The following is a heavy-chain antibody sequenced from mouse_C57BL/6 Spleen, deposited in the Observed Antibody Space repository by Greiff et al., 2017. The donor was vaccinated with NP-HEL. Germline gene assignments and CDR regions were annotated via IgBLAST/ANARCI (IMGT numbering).Heavy chain of an antibody. CDR2: INYDGSST. CDR3: ARETGTDNYYAMDY. D-gene: IGHD4-1*01. Sequence: EVMLVESEGGLVQPGSSMKLSCTASGFTFSDYYMAWVRQVPEKGLEWVANINYDGSSTYYLDSLKSRFIISRDNAKNILYLQMSSLKSEDTATYYCARETGTDNYYAMDYWDQGTSVTVSS. CDR1: GFTFSDYY. V-gene: IGHV5-16*01. J-gene: IGHJ4*01.